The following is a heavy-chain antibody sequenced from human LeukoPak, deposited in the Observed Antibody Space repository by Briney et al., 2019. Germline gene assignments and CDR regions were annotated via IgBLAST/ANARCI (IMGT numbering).Heavy chain of an antibody. CDR1: GGSISSYY. CDR3: ARQSIDILTGYYPSNI. V-gene: IGHV4-59*08. D-gene: IGHD3-9*01. Sequence: GTLSLTCTVSGGSISSYYWTWIRQPPGKGLEWIGYFYYSGSTNYNPSLKSRVTISVDRSKNQFSLKLSSVTAADTAVYYCARQSIDILTGYYPSNIWGQGTMVTVSS. J-gene: IGHJ3*02. CDR2: FYYSGST.